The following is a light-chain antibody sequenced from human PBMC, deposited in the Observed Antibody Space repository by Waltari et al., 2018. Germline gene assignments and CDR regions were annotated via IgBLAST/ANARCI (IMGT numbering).Light chain of an antibody. CDR2: TDN. V-gene: IGLV1-44*01. CDR3: AAWDDSVNGYV. J-gene: IGLJ1*01. CDR1: RSNTVYTA. Sequence: QSVLNQPPSASGTPGESVTISCSGNRSNTVYTAVNCYQHLPGAAPELLIYTDNQRPAGVPARFSGSKSGTSASLGISGLQSEDEATYYCAAWDDSVNGYVFGSGTEVTVL.